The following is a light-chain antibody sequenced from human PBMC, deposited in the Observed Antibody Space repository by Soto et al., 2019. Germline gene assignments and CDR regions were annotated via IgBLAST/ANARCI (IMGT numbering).Light chain of an antibody. CDR1: SSDVGAYNY. Sequence: QSVLTQPASVSGSPGQSITISCTGTSSDVGAYNYVSWYQQHPGKAPKLMIYEVNSRPSGVSSRFSGSKSGITASLTISGLQAEDEGDYYCSSYASTSTAVFGTGTKVTVL. V-gene: IGLV2-14*01. CDR3: SSYASTSTAV. J-gene: IGLJ1*01. CDR2: EVN.